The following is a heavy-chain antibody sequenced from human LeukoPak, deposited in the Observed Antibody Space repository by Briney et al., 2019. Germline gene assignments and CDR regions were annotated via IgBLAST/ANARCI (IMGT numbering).Heavy chain of an antibody. CDR1: GFTFSSYG. V-gene: IGHV3-23*01. CDR3: ASWGEGALDN. Sequence: GGSLRLSCAASGFTFSSYGMNWVRQAPGKGLEWVSAISGGGGSAYYADSVKGRFTISRDNAKKSLYLQMNSLRVEDTGVYYCASWGEGALDNWGQGTLVTVSS. CDR2: ISGGGGSA. J-gene: IGHJ4*02. D-gene: IGHD1-26*01.